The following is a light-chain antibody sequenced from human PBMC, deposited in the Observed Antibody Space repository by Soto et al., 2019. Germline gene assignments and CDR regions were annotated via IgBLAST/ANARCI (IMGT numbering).Light chain of an antibody. CDR3: QQYNSYSEA. Sequence: DIQMTQSPSTLSASVGDTVTITCRASESIDNWLAWYQQKPGKAPELLIYDAFSLKSGVSSRFSGSRSGTEFALTISSLQPDDSATYYCQQYNSYSEAFGQVTKGDIK. J-gene: IGKJ1*01. CDR1: ESIDNW. V-gene: IGKV1-5*01. CDR2: DAF.